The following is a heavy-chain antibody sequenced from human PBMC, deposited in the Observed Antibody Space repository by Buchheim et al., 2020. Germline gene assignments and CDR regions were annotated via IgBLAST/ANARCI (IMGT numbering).Heavy chain of an antibody. J-gene: IGHJ4*02. V-gene: IGHV4-4*02. CDR1: GGSISSSNW. CDR2: IYPSGST. Sequence: QVQLQESGPGLVKPSGTLSLTCAVSGGSISSSNWWSWVRQPPGKGLEWIGEIYPSGSTKYNPSLKSRVNISVDKSQNQFSLKLSSVTAADTAVYYCARITIAWHLTFYYFDYWGQGTL. D-gene: IGHD3-3*01. CDR3: ARITIAWHLTFYYFDY.